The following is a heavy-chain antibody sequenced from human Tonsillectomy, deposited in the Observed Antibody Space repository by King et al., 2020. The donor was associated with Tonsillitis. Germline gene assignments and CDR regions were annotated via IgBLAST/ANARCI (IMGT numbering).Heavy chain of an antibody. Sequence: DVQLVESGGGLVKPGGSLRLSCAASGFTFSSYSMNWVRQAPEKGLEWVSSISSSSSYIYYADSVKGRFTISRDNANNSLYLQMNSLRADDTAVYYCARDQQLIRWGQGTLVTVSS. CDR2: ISSSSSYI. CDR1: GFTFSSYS. D-gene: IGHD6-13*01. J-gene: IGHJ4*02. V-gene: IGHV3-21*01. CDR3: ARDQQLIR.